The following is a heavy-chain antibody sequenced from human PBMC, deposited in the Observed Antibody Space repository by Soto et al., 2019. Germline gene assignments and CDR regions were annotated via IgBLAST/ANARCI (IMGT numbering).Heavy chain of an antibody. CDR1: GFTFSDYD. CDR3: TTAPVHDYYDETVDY. Sequence: QVQLAESGGGLVEPGGYLRISCAASGFTFSDYDMSWIRQSPGKGLEWVSFVSSSGTTMYFADSVKGRFTISRDDSKNTAYLQMNSLKTEDTAVYYCTTAPVHDYYDETVDYWGQGTLVTVSS. V-gene: IGHV3-11*01. J-gene: IGHJ4*02. CDR2: VSSSGTTM. D-gene: IGHD3-22*01.